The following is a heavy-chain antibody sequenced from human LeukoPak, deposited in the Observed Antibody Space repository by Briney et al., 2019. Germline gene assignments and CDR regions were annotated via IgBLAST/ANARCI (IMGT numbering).Heavy chain of an antibody. CDR1: GFTFSSYA. Sequence: GGSLRLSCAASGFTFSSYAMSWVRQAPGKGLEWVSAISGSGGSTYYADSVKGRFTISRNNSKNTPYLQMNSLRAEAAVLLHCAKEPKIGPYCGGDCYFDYWGQGTLVTVSS. CDR2: ISGSGGST. D-gene: IGHD2-21*02. CDR3: AKEPKIGPYCGGDCYFDY. J-gene: IGHJ4*02. V-gene: IGHV3-23*01.